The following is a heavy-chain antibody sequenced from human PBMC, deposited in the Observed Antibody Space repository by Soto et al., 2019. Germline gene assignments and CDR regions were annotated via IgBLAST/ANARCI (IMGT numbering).Heavy chain of an antibody. CDR2: INPSGGST. D-gene: IGHD2-15*01. V-gene: IGHV1-46*01. J-gene: IGHJ3*02. CDR1: GYTFTSYY. CDR3: ARALCSGGSCLDAFDI. Sequence: ASLKVSCKASGYTFTSYYMHWVRQAPGQGLEWMGIINPSGGSTSYAQKFQGRVTMTRDTSTSTVYMELSSLRSEDTAVYYCARALCSGGSCLDAFDIWGQGTMVTVSS.